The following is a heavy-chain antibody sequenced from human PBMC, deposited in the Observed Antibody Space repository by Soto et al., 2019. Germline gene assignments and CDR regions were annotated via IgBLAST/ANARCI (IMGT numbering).Heavy chain of an antibody. CDR1: GGTIKTYT. J-gene: IGHJ5*02. CDR3: ATGEVVPSFPNWLDT. V-gene: IGHV1-69*12. D-gene: IGHD2-21*01. CDR2: FIPSFPAP. Sequence: VQFVQSGAELKKPGSSVRVSCRASGGTIKTYTLSWVRQAPGQGLEWMGAFIPSFPAPNFAQRFKGRLTLPADESTNTGFMELSGLRPEDTALYFCATGEVVPSFPNWLDTWGQGTHVIVSS.